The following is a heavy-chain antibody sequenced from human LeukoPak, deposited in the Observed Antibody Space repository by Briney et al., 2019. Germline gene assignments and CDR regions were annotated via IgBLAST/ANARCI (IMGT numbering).Heavy chain of an antibody. CDR3: ARDAPGNTALDY. Sequence: GGSLRLSCAASGFTFVSYWMHWVRQAPGKGLVWVSRIDGYGSSTDFADSVKGRFTISRDNAKNTLYLQMNSLRAEDTAVYYCARDAPGNTALDYWGQGTLVTVSS. J-gene: IGHJ4*02. CDR1: GFTFVSYW. D-gene: IGHD5-18*01. CDR2: IDGYGSST. V-gene: IGHV3-74*01.